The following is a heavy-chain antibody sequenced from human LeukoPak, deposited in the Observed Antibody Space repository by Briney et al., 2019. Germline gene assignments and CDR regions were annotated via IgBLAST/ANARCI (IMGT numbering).Heavy chain of an antibody. Sequence: SVKVSCKASGGTFSSYAISWVRQAPGQGLEWMGRIIPIFGTANYAQKFQGRLTITTDESTSTAYMELSSLRSEDTAVYYCAGISSGRDYYFDYWGQGTLVTVSS. CDR2: IIPIFGTA. CDR3: AGISSGRDYYFDY. V-gene: IGHV1-69*05. CDR1: GGTFSSYA. J-gene: IGHJ4*02. D-gene: IGHD6-19*01.